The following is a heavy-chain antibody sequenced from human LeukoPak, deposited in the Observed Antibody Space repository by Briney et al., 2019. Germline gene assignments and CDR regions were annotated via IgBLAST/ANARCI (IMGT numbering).Heavy chain of an antibody. J-gene: IGHJ4*02. V-gene: IGHV3-23*01. D-gene: IGHD3-16*01. CDR2: ISGSGGST. CDR1: GFTFSSYA. CDR3: AKARQGLRLGESDY. Sequence: GGSLRLSCAASGFTFSSYAMSWVRQAPGKGLEWVSAISGSGGSTYYADSVKGRFTISRDNSKNTLYLQMNSLRAGDTAVYYCAKARQGLRLGESDYWGQGTLVTVSS.